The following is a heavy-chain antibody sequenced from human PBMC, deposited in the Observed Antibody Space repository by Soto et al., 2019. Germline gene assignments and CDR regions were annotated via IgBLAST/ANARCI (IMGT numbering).Heavy chain of an antibody. Sequence: SLRLSGTASGFTFSIYEMNWVRQAPGKGLECVSYISSSGSTIYYADSVKGRFTISRDNAKNSLYLQMNSLRAEDTAVYYCAGDNQWLVDYWGQGTLVTVSS. CDR1: GFTFSIYE. CDR2: ISSSGSTI. J-gene: IGHJ4*02. CDR3: AGDNQWLVDY. D-gene: IGHD6-19*01. V-gene: IGHV3-48*03.